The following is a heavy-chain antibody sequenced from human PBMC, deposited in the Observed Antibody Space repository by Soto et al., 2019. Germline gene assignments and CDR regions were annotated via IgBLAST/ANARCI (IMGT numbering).Heavy chain of an antibody. CDR2: IIPVYGAT. Sequence: QVQLVQSGAEVKKPGSSVKVSCEASGGSFSSYAISWVRQAPGQGLEWMGGIIPVYGATNSAQKFQDRVAITADKSTTSVYLELSGLTSQDTAVYYCASDWVGGSWYFDLWGRGTLVTVSS. CDR3: ASDWVGGSWYFDL. V-gene: IGHV1-69*06. J-gene: IGHJ2*01. CDR1: GGSFSSYA. D-gene: IGHD3-16*01.